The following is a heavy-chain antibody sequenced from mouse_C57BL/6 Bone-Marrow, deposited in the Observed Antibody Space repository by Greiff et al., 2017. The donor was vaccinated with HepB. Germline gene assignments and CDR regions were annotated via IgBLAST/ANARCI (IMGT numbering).Heavy chain of an antibody. CDR1: GYTFTEYT. J-gene: IGHJ3*01. V-gene: IGHV1-62-2*01. CDR2: FYPGSGSI. Sequence: VKLVESGAELVKPGASVKLSCKASGYTFTEYTIHWVKQRSGQGLEWIGWFYPGSGSIKYNEKFKDKATLTADKSSSTVYMELSRLTSEDSAVYFCAIYYDYGGFAYWGQGTLVTVSA. D-gene: IGHD2-4*01. CDR3: AIYYDYGGFAY.